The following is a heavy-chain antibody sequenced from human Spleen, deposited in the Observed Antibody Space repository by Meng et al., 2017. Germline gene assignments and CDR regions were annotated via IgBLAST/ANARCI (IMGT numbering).Heavy chain of an antibody. J-gene: IGHJ4*02. CDR3: ARGVTTFDY. CDR1: GDSVSSNIGA. CDR2: TYYRSKWYN. V-gene: IGHV6-1*01. D-gene: IGHD4-17*01. Sequence: QVQLQQSGSGLVKPSQTLSVTCAIPGDSVSSNIGAWNWIRQSPSRGLEWLGRTYYRSKWYNEYAVSVKSRITINPDTSKNQLSLQLSSVTPEDTAVYYCARGVTTFDYWGQGTLVTVSS.